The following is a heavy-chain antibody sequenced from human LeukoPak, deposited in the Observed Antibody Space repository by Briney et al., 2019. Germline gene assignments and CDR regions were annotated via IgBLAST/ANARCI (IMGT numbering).Heavy chain of an antibody. J-gene: IGHJ4*02. D-gene: IGHD3-22*01. CDR2: IKQDGSEK. CDR1: GFTFSSYW. Sequence: PGGSLRLSCAASGFTFSSYWMSWVRQAPGKGLEWVANIKQDGSEKYYVDSVKGRFTISRDNAKNSLYLQMNSLRAEDTAVYYCARDQTSSGYYSRDYYFDYWGQGTLVTVSS. CDR3: ARDQTSSGYYSRDYYFDY. V-gene: IGHV3-7*01.